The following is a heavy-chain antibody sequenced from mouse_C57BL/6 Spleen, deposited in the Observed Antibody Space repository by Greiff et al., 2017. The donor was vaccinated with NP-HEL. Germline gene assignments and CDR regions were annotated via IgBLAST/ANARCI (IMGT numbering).Heavy chain of an antibody. J-gene: IGHJ2*01. Sequence: EVKLQESGGGLVKPGGSLKLSCAASGFTFSDYGMHWVRQAPEKGLEWVAYISSGSSTIYYADTVKGRFTISRDNAKNTLFLQMTSLRSEDTAMYYCARWGGYYGDYWGQGTTLTVSS. V-gene: IGHV5-17*01. D-gene: IGHD1-1*01. CDR1: GFTFSDYG. CDR3: ARWGGYYGDY. CDR2: ISSGSSTI.